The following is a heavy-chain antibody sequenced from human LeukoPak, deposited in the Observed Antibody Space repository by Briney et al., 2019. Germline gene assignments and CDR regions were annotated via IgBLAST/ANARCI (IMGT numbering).Heavy chain of an antibody. Sequence: PGRSLRLSCAASGFTFSSYGMHWVRQAPGKGLEYVSAISSNGGSTYYADSVKGRFTISRDNSKNTLYLQMSSLRAEDTAVYYCVKQTAGTYFYYGMDVWGQGTTVTVSS. V-gene: IGHV3-64D*09. D-gene: IGHD6-13*01. J-gene: IGHJ6*02. CDR3: VKQTAGTYFYYGMDV. CDR2: ISSNGGST. CDR1: GFTFSSYG.